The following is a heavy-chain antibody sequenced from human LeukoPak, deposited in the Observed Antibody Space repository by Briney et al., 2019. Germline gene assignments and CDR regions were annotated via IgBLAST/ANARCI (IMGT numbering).Heavy chain of an antibody. CDR2: IWFDGGDK. CDR3: ARDLKSANSGYEIDY. J-gene: IGHJ4*02. Sequence: GRSLRLSCAASGFTFSSYGMHWVRQAPGKGLEWVAVIWFDGGDKYYADSVKGRFTISRDNSKNTLYLQMNSLRAEDTAVYYCARDLKSANSGYEIDYWGQGTLVTVSS. CDR1: GFTFSSYG. V-gene: IGHV3-33*01. D-gene: IGHD5-12*01.